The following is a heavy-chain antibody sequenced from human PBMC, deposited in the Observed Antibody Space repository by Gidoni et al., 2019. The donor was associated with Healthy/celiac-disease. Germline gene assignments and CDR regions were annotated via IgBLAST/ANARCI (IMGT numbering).Heavy chain of an antibody. J-gene: IGHJ4*02. CDR3: TTDKRPGDTAMVRVGN. D-gene: IGHD5-18*01. Sequence: EVQLVESGGGLVKPGGSLRLSCAASGFTFSNAWMSWVRQAPGKGLEWVGRIKSKTDGGTTDYAAPVKGRFTISRDDSKNTLYLQMNSLKTEDTAVYYCTTDKRPGDTAMVRVGNWGQGTLVTVSS. CDR1: GFTFSNAW. CDR2: IKSKTDGGTT. V-gene: IGHV3-15*01.